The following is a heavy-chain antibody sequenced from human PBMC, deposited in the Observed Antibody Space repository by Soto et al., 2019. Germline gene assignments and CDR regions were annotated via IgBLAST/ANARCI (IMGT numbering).Heavy chain of an antibody. V-gene: IGHV3-30*18. J-gene: IGHJ4*02. CDR2: ISYDGSNK. CDR3: ANTAYCSGGSCQNSLDY. Sequence: GGSLRLSCAASGFTFSSYGMHWVRQAPGKGLEWVAVISYDGSNKYYADSVKGRFTISRDNSKNTLYLQMNSLRAEDTAVYYCANTAYCSGGSCQNSLDYWGQGTLVTVSS. CDR1: GFTFSSYG. D-gene: IGHD2-15*01.